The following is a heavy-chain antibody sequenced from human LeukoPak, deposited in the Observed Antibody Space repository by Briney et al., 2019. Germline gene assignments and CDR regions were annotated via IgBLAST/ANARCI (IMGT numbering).Heavy chain of an antibody. J-gene: IGHJ4*02. CDR3: ARVGFHSGSSD. CDR2: IYYSGST. D-gene: IGHD1-26*01. CDR1: GDSINSGGYF. V-gene: IGHV4-31*02. Sequence: SETLSLTWTVSGDSINSGGYFWSWIRQHPGKGLEWIGYIYYSGSTYYNPSLKSRVTISVDTSKNQFSLKLSSVTAADTAVYYCARVGFHSGSSDWGQGTLVTVSS.